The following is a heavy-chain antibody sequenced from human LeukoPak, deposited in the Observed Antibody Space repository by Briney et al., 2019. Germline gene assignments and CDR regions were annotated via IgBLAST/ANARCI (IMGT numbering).Heavy chain of an antibody. CDR1: VYTFTSYD. CDR2: MNPNSGNT. V-gene: IGHV1-8*01. J-gene: IGHJ6*03. CDR3: ARGRDGDYHYYYYYMDV. Sequence: GASVSVSCTASVYTFTSYDINWVRQAAGQGREGRGWMNPNSGNTRYAQKFQGRVTMTRNTSISTAHMELSSLRSEDTAVYYCARGRDGDYHYYYYYMDVWGKGTTVTVSS. D-gene: IGHD4-17*01.